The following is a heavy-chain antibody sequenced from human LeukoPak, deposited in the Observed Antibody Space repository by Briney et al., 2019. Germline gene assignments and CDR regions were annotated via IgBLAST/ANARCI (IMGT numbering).Heavy chain of an antibody. V-gene: IGHV3-74*01. Sequence: GGSLRLSCAASGFSFSSYWMHWVRQAPGKGLVWVSRIDSDGSSTTYADSVKGRFTISRDNAKNTLYLQMNSLRADDTAVYYCARLVGSSPFDYWGQGTLVSVSS. CDR2: IDSDGSST. CDR3: ARLVGSSPFDY. J-gene: IGHJ4*02. CDR1: GFSFSSYW. D-gene: IGHD6-6*01.